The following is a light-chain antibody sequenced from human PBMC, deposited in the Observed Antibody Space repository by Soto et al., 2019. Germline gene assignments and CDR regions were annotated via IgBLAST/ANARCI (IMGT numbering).Light chain of an antibody. CDR1: SSDVGGYNY. Sequence: QSALTQPRSVSGSPGQSVTISCTGTSSDVGGYNYVSWYQQHPGKAPKLVIYDVSKRPSGVPDRFSGSKSGNTASLTISGLQAGDEADYYCCSHAGSYTLVFGGGTKLTVL. V-gene: IGLV2-11*01. J-gene: IGLJ2*01. CDR3: CSHAGSYTLV. CDR2: DVS.